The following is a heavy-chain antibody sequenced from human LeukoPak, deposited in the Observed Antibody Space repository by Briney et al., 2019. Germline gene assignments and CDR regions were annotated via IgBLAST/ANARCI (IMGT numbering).Heavy chain of an antibody. CDR3: ARDGGYTGGWTYGAGDY. D-gene: IGHD2-8*02. V-gene: IGHV3-30*04. Sequence: PGGSLRLSCGASGFTFSAYVMHWVRQAPGKGLECVAVISNDGNEKYYADSVKGRFSISRDNSKNTLYLQMSSLRTEDTAVYYCARDGGYTGGWTYGAGDYWGQGTLVTVSS. CDR1: GFTFSAYV. CDR2: ISNDGNEK. J-gene: IGHJ4*01.